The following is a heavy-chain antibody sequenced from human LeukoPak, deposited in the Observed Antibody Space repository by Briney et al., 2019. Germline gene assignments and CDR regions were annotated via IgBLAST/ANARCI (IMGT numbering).Heavy chain of an antibody. V-gene: IGHV4-30-4*08. CDR3: ARVIYYHDSSGYYRRNDAFDI. D-gene: IGHD3-22*01. Sequence: PSQTLSPTCTLSGGSITTVDYDWSWIRQTPGKGLEWIGYIYYSGSTYYNPSLESRVTISVYTSKNQFSLKRSPVTAADTAVYYCARVIYYHDSSGYYRRNDAFDIWGQGTMVTVSS. CDR2: IYYSGST. CDR1: GGSITTVDYD. J-gene: IGHJ3*02.